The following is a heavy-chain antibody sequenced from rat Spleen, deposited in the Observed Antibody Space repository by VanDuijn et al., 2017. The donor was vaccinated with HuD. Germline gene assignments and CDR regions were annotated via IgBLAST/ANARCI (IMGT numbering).Heavy chain of an antibody. Sequence: EVQLVEVGGGLVQVGRSLRFPCQESGLILSNYGMAWVRQAPKKGLDCVAIISDDCGSTYYRDSVKGRFTISRDNAKSTLYLQMDSLRSEDTATYYCARQWDYWGQGVMVTVSS. J-gene: IGHJ2*01. CDR3: ARQWDY. CDR1: GLILSNYG. CDR2: ISDDCGST. V-gene: IGHV5-29*01.